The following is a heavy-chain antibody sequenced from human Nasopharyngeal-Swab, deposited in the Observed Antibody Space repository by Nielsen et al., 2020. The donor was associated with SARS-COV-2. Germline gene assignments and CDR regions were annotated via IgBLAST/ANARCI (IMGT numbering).Heavy chain of an antibody. CDR2: ISGYNGDT. V-gene: IGHV1-18*01. CDR1: GYTFISYG. D-gene: IGHD1-14*01. J-gene: IGHJ4*02. CDR3: ARDDGALTGHKTGIDY. Sequence: ASVKVSCKASGYTFISYGISWVRQAPGQGLEWMEWISGYNGDTSYAQNLQGRVTMTTDTSTSTAYMELRSLRSDDTAVYYCARDDGALTGHKTGIDYWGQGTLVTVSS.